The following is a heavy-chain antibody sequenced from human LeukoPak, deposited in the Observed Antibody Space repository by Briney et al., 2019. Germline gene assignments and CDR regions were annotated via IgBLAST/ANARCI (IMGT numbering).Heavy chain of an antibody. CDR2: IYYSGST. CDR3: ARDTAAYRGSFDY. J-gene: IGHJ4*02. Sequence: PSETLSLTCTVSGGSISSYYWSWIRQPPGKGLEWIGYIYYSGSTNYNPSLKSRVTISVDRSKNQFSLKLSSVTAADTAVYYCARDTAAYRGSFDYWGQGTLVTVSS. V-gene: IGHV4-59*12. CDR1: GGSISSYY. D-gene: IGHD1-26*01.